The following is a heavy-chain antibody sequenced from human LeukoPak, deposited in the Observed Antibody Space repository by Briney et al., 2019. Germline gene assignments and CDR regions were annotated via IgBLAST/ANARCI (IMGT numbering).Heavy chain of an antibody. J-gene: IGHJ4*02. Sequence: GDSVKVSCKASGYTFSGTGWYLYWLRQAPGQGLECMGWIHPNNGDTAYAQKFEGRVAMNRDTSISTAYMELRRLRPDDTAVYFCARDGPAQMVDLDYWGQGTLVTVSS. CDR2: IHPNNGDT. CDR1: GYTFSGTGWY. D-gene: IGHD3-10*01. V-gene: IGHV1-2*02. CDR3: ARDGPAQMVDLDY.